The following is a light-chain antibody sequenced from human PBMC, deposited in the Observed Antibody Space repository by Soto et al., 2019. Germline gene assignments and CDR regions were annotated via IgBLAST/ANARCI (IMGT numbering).Light chain of an antibody. Sequence: QSALTQPASVSGSPGQSITISCTGTSSDVGGYHYVSWYQRHPGKAPKLMIYDVSNRPSGVSNRFSGSKSGNTASLTISGLQAEDEADYYCSSYSNSGTLVFGGGTKVTVL. V-gene: IGLV2-14*03. J-gene: IGLJ2*01. CDR3: SSYSNSGTLV. CDR2: DVS. CDR1: SSDVGGYHY.